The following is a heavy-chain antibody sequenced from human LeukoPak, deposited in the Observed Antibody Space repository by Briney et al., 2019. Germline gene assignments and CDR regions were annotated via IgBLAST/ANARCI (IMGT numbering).Heavy chain of an antibody. D-gene: IGHD2-8*01. CDR3: ARDGWNGYYYMDV. Sequence: SVKVSCKASGGTFSSYAISWVRQAPGLGLEWMGGIIPIFGTANYAQKFQGRVTITTAESTSTAYMELSSLRSEDTAVYYCARDGWNGYYYMDVWGKGTTVTVSS. J-gene: IGHJ6*03. CDR2: IIPIFGTA. V-gene: IGHV1-69*05. CDR1: GGTFSSYA.